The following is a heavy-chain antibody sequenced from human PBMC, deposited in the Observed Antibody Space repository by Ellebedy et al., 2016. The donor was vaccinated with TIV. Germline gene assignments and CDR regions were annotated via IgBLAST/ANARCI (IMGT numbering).Heavy chain of an antibody. CDR1: GGSLSNHY. CDR2: IHHPGRT. J-gene: IGHJ4*02. D-gene: IGHD5-24*01. CDR3: ARGGATPKVTKY. V-gene: IGHV4-34*01. Sequence: MPSETLSLTCAVYGGSLSNHYWSWLRQPPGRGLEWIGEIHHPGRTNYSPSLKTRVTMSLDTSKNQFSLNLNSVTAADTAVYYCARGGATPKVTKYWGQGTLVTVSS.